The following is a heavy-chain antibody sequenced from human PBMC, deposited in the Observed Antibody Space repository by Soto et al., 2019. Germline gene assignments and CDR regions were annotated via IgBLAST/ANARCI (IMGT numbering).Heavy chain of an antibody. D-gene: IGHD3-16*01. CDR3: ARVRFGDTFDY. CDR2: VNPDNHNT. V-gene: IGHV1-18*01. J-gene: IGHJ4*02. CDR1: GYRFPSYG. Sequence: PSVKVSCKVSGYRFPSYGINWVRQAPGQGLEWLGWVNPDNHNTNYAENFQHRVSLTTDKSTNTAFLELRGLRSDDTAVYYCARVRFGDTFDYWGQGTLVTVSS.